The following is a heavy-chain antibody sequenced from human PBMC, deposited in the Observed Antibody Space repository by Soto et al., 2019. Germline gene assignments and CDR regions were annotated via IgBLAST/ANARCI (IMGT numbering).Heavy chain of an antibody. CDR1: GYRCSNYW. D-gene: IGHD2-15*01. CDR2: IFPADSDT. J-gene: IGHJ4*02. Sequence: GAPLTISCQVSGYRCSNYWIAWVRQMPGKGLEWMGIIFPADSDTKYSPSFQGQVTISADKSISTAYLQWSSLKASDTAMYYCASSVVVPSTMNYFDYWGQGSLVTVSS. CDR3: ASSVVVPSTMNYFDY. V-gene: IGHV5-51*01.